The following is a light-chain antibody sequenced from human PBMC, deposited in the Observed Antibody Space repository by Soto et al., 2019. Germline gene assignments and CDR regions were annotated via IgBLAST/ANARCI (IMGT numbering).Light chain of an antibody. CDR2: GAS. CDR1: QSITTY. Sequence: DIQMTQSPSSLSASVGDRVTITCRASQSITTYLNWYQQKPGKAPKFLIYGASSLQSGVPPRFSGSGSGTDFTLTISELQPEDFATYYCQQGLDTPVTFGQGTRLEI. V-gene: IGKV1-39*01. J-gene: IGKJ5*01. CDR3: QQGLDTPVT.